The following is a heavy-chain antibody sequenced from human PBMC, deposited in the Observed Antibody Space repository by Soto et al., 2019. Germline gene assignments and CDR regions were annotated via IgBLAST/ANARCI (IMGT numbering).Heavy chain of an antibody. CDR3: ARDSTVWELRGEAFDI. D-gene: IGHD1-26*01. CDR2: ISSNRGYI. CDR1: GFTFRLHA. V-gene: IGHV3-21*06. J-gene: IGHJ3*02. Sequence: EVQLVESGGGLVKPGGSLRLSCAASGFTFRLHAMNWVRQAPGKGLEWVSYISSNRGYIYYADSVKGRFTISRDNAQNSLYLQMDSMSVEDTSVYYCARDSTVWELRGEAFDIWGVGTNVNVSS.